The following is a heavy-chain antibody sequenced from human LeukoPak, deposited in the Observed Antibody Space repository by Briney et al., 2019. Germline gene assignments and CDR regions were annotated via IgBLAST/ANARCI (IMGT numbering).Heavy chain of an antibody. J-gene: IGHJ4*02. CDR3: AREGAPRRWLQP. CDR2: IYTSGST. V-gene: IGHV4-4*07. D-gene: IGHD5-24*01. CDR1: GGSIGSQY. Sequence: SETLSLTCTVSGGSIGSQYWSWLRQPAGKGLEWIGRIYTSGSTNYNPSLKSRVTMSVDTSKNQFSLKLSSVTAADTAVYYCAREGAPRRWLQPWGQGTLVTVSS.